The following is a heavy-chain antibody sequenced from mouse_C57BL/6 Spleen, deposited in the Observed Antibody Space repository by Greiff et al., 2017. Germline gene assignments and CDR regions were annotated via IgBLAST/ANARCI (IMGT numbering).Heavy chain of an antibody. CDR1: GFTFSSYA. Sequence: DVMLVESGGGLVKPGGSLKLSCAASGFTFSSYAMSWVRQTPEKRLEWVATISDGGSYTYYPDNVKGRFTISRDNAKNNLYLQMSHLKSEDTAMYYCARDRGDYDGAWFAYWGQGTLVTVSA. D-gene: IGHD2-4*01. V-gene: IGHV5-4*01. CDR3: ARDRGDYDGAWFAY. J-gene: IGHJ3*01. CDR2: ISDGGSYT.